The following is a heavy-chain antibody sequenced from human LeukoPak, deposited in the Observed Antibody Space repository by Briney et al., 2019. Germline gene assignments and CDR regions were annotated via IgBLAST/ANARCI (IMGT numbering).Heavy chain of an antibody. Sequence: PSETLSLTCAVYGGSFSGYYWSWIRQPPGKGLEWIGEINHSGSTNYNPSLKSRVTISVDTSKNQFSLKLSSVTAADTAAYYCARVRLYYGYDYWGQGTLVTVSS. V-gene: IGHV4-34*01. CDR1: GGSFSGYY. J-gene: IGHJ4*02. CDR2: INHSGST. CDR3: ARVRLYYGYDY. D-gene: IGHD3-10*01.